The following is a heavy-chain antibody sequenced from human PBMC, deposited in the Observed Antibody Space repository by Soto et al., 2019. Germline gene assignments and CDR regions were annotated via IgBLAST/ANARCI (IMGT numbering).Heavy chain of an antibody. Sequence: ASVKVSCKASGDTFNSHFMHWVRQAPGQGLEWMGKISPSGTTTSYAQKFQGRITMTRDTSTTTVYMELSSLRSDDTAIYYCARPLTGAFDYWGQGTLVTVSS. CDR1: GDTFNSHF. J-gene: IGHJ4*02. CDR3: ARPLTGAFDY. CDR2: ISPSGTTT. V-gene: IGHV1-46*02. D-gene: IGHD3-10*01.